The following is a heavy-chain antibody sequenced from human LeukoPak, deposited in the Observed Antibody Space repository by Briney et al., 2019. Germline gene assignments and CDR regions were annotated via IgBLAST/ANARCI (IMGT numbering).Heavy chain of an antibody. V-gene: IGHV1-2*02. D-gene: IGHD3-3*01. CDR2: INPNSGGT. Sequence: ASVKVSCKASGYTFTGYYMHWERQAPGQGLEWMGWINPNSGGTNYAQKFQGRVTMTRDTSITTAYMELSRLRSDDTAVYYCAKWGFDFWSGHFGLDVWGQGTTVTVS. CDR1: GYTFTGYY. J-gene: IGHJ6*02. CDR3: AKWGFDFWSGHFGLDV.